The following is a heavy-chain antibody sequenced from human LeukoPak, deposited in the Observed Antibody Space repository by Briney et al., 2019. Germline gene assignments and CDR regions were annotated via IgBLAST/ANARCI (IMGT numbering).Heavy chain of an antibody. Sequence: GASVKVSCKASGYSFTNYAINWVRQAPGQGLEWMGWISGYTGNTNYAQKFQGRVTMTANTSTNTASMELRSLRSDDTAVYYCAKSNGYGLVDIWGQGTMVTVSS. V-gene: IGHV1-18*01. CDR1: GYSFTNYA. CDR3: AKSNGYGLVDI. D-gene: IGHD3-10*01. CDR2: ISGYTGNT. J-gene: IGHJ3*02.